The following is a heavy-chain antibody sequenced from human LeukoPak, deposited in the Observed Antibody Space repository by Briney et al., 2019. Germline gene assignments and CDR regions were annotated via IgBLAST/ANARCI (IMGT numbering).Heavy chain of an antibody. J-gene: IGHJ4*02. Sequence: SETLSLTCAVYGGSFSDYYWNWIRQPPGKGLEWIGEINHSGSTDYNPSLKSRDSISVDTSKNQFSLKRNSVTAADTAVYYCAREGRDGSRYYFDYWSQGTLVTVSS. CDR1: GGSFSDYY. V-gene: IGHV4-34*01. D-gene: IGHD5-24*01. CDR3: AREGRDGSRYYFDY. CDR2: INHSGST.